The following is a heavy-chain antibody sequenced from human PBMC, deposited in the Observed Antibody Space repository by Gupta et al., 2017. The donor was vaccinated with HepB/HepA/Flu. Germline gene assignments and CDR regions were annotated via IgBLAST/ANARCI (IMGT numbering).Heavy chain of an antibody. CDR2: VYHSGSA. D-gene: IGHD3-22*01. Sequence: QVQLQESGPGLVTPSGTLSLPCAVSGDSISSSNWWSWVRQAPGKGLEWIGEVYHSGSANYNPSLKSRVTISVDKSKNQFSLKWRSVTAADTAVYYCTRNLMGIVVAGTGGYNWFDPWGQGTLVTVSS. CDR3: TRNLMGIVVAGTGGYNWFDP. J-gene: IGHJ5*02. V-gene: IGHV4-4*02. CDR1: GDSISSSNW.